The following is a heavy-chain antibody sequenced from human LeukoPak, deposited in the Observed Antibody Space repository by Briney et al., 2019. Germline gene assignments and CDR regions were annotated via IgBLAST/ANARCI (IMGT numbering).Heavy chain of an antibody. V-gene: IGHV4-59*12. D-gene: IGHD5-24*01. CDR2: IYYSGST. Sequence: PSETLSLTCTVSGGSISSYYWSWIRQPPGKGLEWIGYIYYSGSTYYNPSLKSRVTISVDTSKNQFSLKLSSVTAADTAVYYCASGLQLGAFDIWGQGTMVTVSS. CDR3: ASGLQLGAFDI. CDR1: GGSISSYY. J-gene: IGHJ3*02.